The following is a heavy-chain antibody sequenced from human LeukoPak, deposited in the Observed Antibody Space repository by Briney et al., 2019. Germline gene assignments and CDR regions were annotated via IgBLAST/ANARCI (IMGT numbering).Heavy chain of an antibody. CDR2: IYYSGST. D-gene: IGHD6-13*01. V-gene: IGHV4-39*07. Sequence: SSETLSLTCTVSGGSISSSSYYWGWIRQPPGKGLEWIGSIYYSGSTYYNPSLKSRVTISVDTSKNQFSLKLSSVTAADTAVYYCARDHPDHDSSSWYGLGYYYGMDVWGQGTTVTVSS. CDR1: GGSISSSSYY. CDR3: ARDHPDHDSSSWYGLGYYYGMDV. J-gene: IGHJ6*02.